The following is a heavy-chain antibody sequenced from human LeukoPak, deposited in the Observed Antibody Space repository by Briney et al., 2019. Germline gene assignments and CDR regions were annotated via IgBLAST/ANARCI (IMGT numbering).Heavy chain of an antibody. CDR3: AKIIAAANRPTFDY. J-gene: IGHJ4*02. V-gene: IGHV3-23*01. Sequence: QTGGTLRLSCAASGFTFSSYGMSWVRQAPGKGLEWVSAISGSGSYTYYGDSVKGRFTISRDNSKNTIYLQMNSLRAEDTAVYYCAKIIAAANRPTFDYWGQGTLVTVSS. CDR2: ISGSGSYT. CDR1: GFTFSSYG. D-gene: IGHD6-13*01.